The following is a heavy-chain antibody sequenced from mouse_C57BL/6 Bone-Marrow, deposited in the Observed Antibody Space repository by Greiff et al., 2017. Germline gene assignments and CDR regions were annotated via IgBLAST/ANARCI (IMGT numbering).Heavy chain of an antibody. Sequence: EVMLLESGEGLVKPGGSLKLSCAASGFTFSSYAMSWVRQTPEKRLEWVAYISSGGDYIYYAHTVKGRFTISRDNARNTLYLQMSSLKSEDTAMYYCTKDGGVYYGNSFSFAYWGQGTLVTVSA. CDR1: GFTFSSYA. V-gene: IGHV5-9-1*02. J-gene: IGHJ3*01. CDR3: TKDGGVYYGNSFSFAY. D-gene: IGHD2-1*01. CDR2: ISSGGDYI.